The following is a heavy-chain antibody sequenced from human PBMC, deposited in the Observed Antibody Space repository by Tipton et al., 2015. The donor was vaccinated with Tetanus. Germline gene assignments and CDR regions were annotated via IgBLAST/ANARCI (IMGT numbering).Heavy chain of an antibody. D-gene: IGHD3-10*01. CDR2: THHSGNT. Sequence: TLSLTCDVSGVSMRNGGYSWSWIRQPPGKGLEWIGYTHHSGNTKYNPSLSGRVTTSVDTSKNQFSLKISSLTAADTAVYYCARWGDASGSTNLYAFDIWGQGTMVSVSS. CDR1: GVSMRNGGYS. J-gene: IGHJ3*02. CDR3: ARWGDASGSTNLYAFDI. V-gene: IGHV4-61*08.